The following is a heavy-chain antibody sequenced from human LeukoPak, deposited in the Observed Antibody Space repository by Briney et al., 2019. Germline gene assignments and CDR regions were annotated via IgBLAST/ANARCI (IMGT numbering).Heavy chain of an antibody. Sequence: GGSLRLSCAASGFTVSSNYMSWVRQAPGKGLEWVSAISGSGGSTYYADSVKGRFTISRDNSKNTLYVQMNSLRAEDTAVYYCAKERFYSGSPRAFDMWGQGTMVTVSS. J-gene: IGHJ3*02. CDR2: ISGSGGST. D-gene: IGHD1-26*01. CDR3: AKERFYSGSPRAFDM. V-gene: IGHV3-23*01. CDR1: GFTVSSNY.